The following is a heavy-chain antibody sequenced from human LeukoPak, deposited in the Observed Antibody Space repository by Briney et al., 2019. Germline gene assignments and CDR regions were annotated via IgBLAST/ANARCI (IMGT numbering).Heavy chain of an antibody. V-gene: IGHV1-18*01. CDR2: ISAYNGNT. CDR1: GYTFTSYG. J-gene: IGHJ4*02. D-gene: IGHD3-3*01. CDR3: ARGGTILGVVIPYYFDY. Sequence: ASVKVSCKASGYTFTSYGISWVRQAPGQGLEWMGWISAYNGNTNYAQKLQGRVTMTTDTSTSTAYMELRSLRSDDTAVYYCARGGTILGVVIPYYFDYWGQGTLVTVSS.